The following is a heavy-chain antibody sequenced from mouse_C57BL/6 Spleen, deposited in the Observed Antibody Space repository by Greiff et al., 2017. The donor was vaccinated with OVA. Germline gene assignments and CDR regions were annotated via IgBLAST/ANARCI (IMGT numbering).Heavy chain of an antibody. CDR1: GYTFTDYE. Sequence: VQLQQSGAELVRPGASVTLSCKASGYTFTDYEMHWVKQTPVHGLEWIGAIDPETGGTAYNQKFKGKAILTADKSSSTAYMELRSLTSEDSAVYYCTSNYGSSYDWFAYWGQGTLVTVSA. CDR2: IDPETGGT. J-gene: IGHJ3*01. D-gene: IGHD1-1*01. CDR3: TSNYGSSYDWFAY. V-gene: IGHV1-15*01.